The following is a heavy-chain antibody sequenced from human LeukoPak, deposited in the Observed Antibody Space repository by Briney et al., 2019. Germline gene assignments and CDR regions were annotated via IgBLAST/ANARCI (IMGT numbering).Heavy chain of an antibody. CDR2: ISSSGSTI. CDR3: ARDAVAGSFDY. CDR1: GFTFSDYY. Sequence: PGGSLRLSCAASGFTFSDYYMGWIRQAPGKGLEWVSYISSSGSTIYYVDSVKGRFTISRDNAKNSLYLQMNSLRAEDTAVYYCARDAVAGSFDYWGQGTLVTVSS. D-gene: IGHD6-19*01. J-gene: IGHJ4*02. V-gene: IGHV3-11*01.